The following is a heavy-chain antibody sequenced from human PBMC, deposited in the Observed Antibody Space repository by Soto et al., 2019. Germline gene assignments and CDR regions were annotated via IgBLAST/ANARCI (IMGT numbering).Heavy chain of an antibody. CDR3: ARVPDYDFWSGYYTGPFDY. V-gene: IGHV1-3*01. Sequence: QVQLVQSGAEVKKPGASVKVSCKASGYTFTSYAMHWVRQAPGQRLEWMGWINAGNGNTKYSQKFQGRVTITRDTYASTAYMELSSLRSEDTAVYYCARVPDYDFWSGYYTGPFDYWGQGTLVTVSS. CDR1: GYTFTSYA. D-gene: IGHD3-3*01. CDR2: INAGNGNT. J-gene: IGHJ4*02.